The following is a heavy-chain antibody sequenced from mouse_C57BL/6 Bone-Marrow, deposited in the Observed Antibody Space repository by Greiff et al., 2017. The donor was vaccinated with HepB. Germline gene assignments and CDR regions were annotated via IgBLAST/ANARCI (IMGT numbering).Heavy chain of an antibody. CDR3: ARLTTVVPYWYFDV. CDR1: GYAFSSSW. J-gene: IGHJ1*03. Sequence: VQLKESGPELVKPGASVKISCKASGYAFSSSWMNWVKQRPGKGLEWIGRIYPGDGDTNYNGKFKGKATLTADKSSSTAYMQLSSLTSEDSAVYFCARLTTVVPYWYFDVWGTGTTVTVSS. D-gene: IGHD1-1*01. V-gene: IGHV1-82*01. CDR2: IYPGDGDT.